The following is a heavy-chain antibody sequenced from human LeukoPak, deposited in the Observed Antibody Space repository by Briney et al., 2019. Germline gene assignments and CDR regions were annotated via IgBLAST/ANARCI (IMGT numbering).Heavy chain of an antibody. CDR3: VRERLRGPPGSYGMDV. J-gene: IGHJ6*02. V-gene: IGHV3-33*08. CDR1: GFTFSNYG. D-gene: IGHD5-12*01. CDR2: MWYDGSVK. Sequence: GGSLRLSCAVSGFTFSNYGIHWVRQAPGKGLEWVAVMWYDGSVKYYADSVKGRFTISKDNSRNTVYLQMNSLSAGETAVYYCVRERLRGPPGSYGMDVWGQGTMVTVSS.